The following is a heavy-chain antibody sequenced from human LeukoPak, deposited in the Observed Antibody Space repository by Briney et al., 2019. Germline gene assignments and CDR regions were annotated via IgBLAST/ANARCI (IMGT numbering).Heavy chain of an antibody. V-gene: IGHV1-2*02. J-gene: IGHJ4*02. Sequence: ASVKVSCKASGYTFTGYYLHWVRQAPGQGLEWMGWINTNSGGTHYAQKFQGRVTMTRDTSISTAYMELSRLRSDDTAVYYCARDRGWELLRGYFDSWGQGTRVTVSS. CDR3: ARDRGWELLRGYFDS. D-gene: IGHD1-26*01. CDR2: INTNSGGT. CDR1: GYTFTGYY.